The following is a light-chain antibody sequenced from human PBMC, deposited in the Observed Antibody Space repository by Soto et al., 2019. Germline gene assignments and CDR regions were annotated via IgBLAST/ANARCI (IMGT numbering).Light chain of an antibody. CDR2: GAT. Sequence: ETVMTQSPATLSVSAGERATLSCRASQCVTANLAWYQHKPGQPPRLLIFGATTRASGIPVRFSGSGSGTEFTLTISSLQSEDFAVYSCQQYSNWPWTFGQGTKVEIK. CDR3: QQYSNWPWT. CDR1: QCVTAN. V-gene: IGKV3-15*01. J-gene: IGKJ1*01.